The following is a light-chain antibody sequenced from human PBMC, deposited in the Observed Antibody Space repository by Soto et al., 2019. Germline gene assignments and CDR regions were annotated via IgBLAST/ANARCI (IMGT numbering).Light chain of an antibody. CDR1: QSVSSSH. V-gene: IGKV3-15*01. CDR2: DAS. CDR3: QQYNNWPLT. J-gene: IGKJ4*01. Sequence: IVLTQSPGTLSLSPGERATLSCRASQSVSSSHVAWYQQKPGQTPRLLIYDASSRATGIPARFSGSGSGTDFTLTISSLQSEDFAVYYCQQYNNWPLTFGGGTNVEIK.